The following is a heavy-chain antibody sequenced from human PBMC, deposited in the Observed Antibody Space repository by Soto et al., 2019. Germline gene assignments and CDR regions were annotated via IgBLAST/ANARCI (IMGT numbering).Heavy chain of an antibody. CDR1: GYTFTSYG. CDR3: ARDIVVVPAAKHSSHI. D-gene: IGHD2-2*01. V-gene: IGHV1-18*01. CDR2: ISAYNGNT. J-gene: IGHJ3*02. Sequence: ASVKVSCKASGYTFTSYGISWVRRAPGQGLEWMGWISAYNGNTNYAQKLQGRVTMTTDTSTSTAYMELRSLRSDDTAVYYCARDIVVVPAAKHSSHIWGDAPMVTV.